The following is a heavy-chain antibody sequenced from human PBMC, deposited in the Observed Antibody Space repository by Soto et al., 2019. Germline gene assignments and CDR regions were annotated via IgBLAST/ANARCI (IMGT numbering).Heavy chain of an antibody. CDR2: ISWNSGSI. CDR3: DKDVATAMVTSFDY. J-gene: IGHJ4*02. Sequence: GGSLRLSCAASGFTFDDYAMHWVRQAPGKGLEWVSGISWNSGSIGYADSVEGRFTISRDNAKNSLYLQMNSLRAEDTALYYSDKDVATAMVTSFDYWGQGTLVTVSS. D-gene: IGHD5-18*01. CDR1: GFTFDDYA. V-gene: IGHV3-9*01.